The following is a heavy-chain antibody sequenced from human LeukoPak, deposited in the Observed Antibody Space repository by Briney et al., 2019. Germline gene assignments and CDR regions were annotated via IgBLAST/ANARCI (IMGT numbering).Heavy chain of an antibody. CDR3: ARDRGTYYYDTTSHYDAFDI. Sequence: GGSLRLSCATSGFTFSTFWMHWVRQAPGKGLEWVANIKQDGSEKYYVDSVKGRFTISRDNVKNSIYLQVNSLRAEDTAIYYCARDRGTYYYDTTSHYDAFDIWGQGTMVTVSS. V-gene: IGHV3-7*01. D-gene: IGHD3-22*01. CDR1: GFTFSTFW. J-gene: IGHJ3*02. CDR2: IKQDGSEK.